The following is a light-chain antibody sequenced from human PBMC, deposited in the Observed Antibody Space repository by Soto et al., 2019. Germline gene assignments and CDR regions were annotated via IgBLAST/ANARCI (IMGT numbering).Light chain of an antibody. V-gene: IGLV2-11*01. CDR3: CSYAGSYTFV. CDR2: DVN. J-gene: IGLJ1*01. Sequence: QSVLTQPRSVSGSPGQSVTISCTGTSSDIGAYNYVSWYQQHPDKAPKLMLYDVNKRPSGVPDRFSGSKSGNTASLTISGLQAEDEADYSCCSYAGSYTFVFGTGTQGHRP. CDR1: SSDIGAYNY.